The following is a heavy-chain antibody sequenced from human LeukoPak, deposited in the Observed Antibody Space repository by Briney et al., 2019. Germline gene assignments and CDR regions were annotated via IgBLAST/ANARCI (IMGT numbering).Heavy chain of an antibody. Sequence: GGSLRLSCAASGFTFSSDAMSWVRQAPGKGLEWVSAISGSGGSTYYADSVKGRFTISRDNSKNTLYLQMNSLRAEDTAVYYCAKVVSGWFGESYFDYWGQGTLVTVSS. CDR3: AKVVSGWFGESYFDY. D-gene: IGHD3-10*01. CDR2: ISGSGGST. V-gene: IGHV3-23*01. J-gene: IGHJ4*02. CDR1: GFTFSSDA.